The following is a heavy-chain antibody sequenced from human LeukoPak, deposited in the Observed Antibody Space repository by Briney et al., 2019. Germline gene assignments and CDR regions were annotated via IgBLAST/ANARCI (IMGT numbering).Heavy chain of an antibody. Sequence: GGSLRLSCAASGFTFNSHPMNWVRQAPGKGLEWVSSISGSSLNTYYADSVKGRFTISRDNPENTLYLEMSSLRADDTAVYYCAQSRTGWYMDFDYWGQGVLVIVSS. D-gene: IGHD6-19*01. J-gene: IGHJ4*02. CDR2: ISGSSLNT. CDR1: GFTFNSHP. V-gene: IGHV3-23*01. CDR3: AQSRTGWYMDFDY.